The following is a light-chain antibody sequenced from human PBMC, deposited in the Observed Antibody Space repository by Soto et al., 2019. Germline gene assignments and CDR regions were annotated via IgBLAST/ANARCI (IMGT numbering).Light chain of an antibody. J-gene: IGKJ4*01. CDR3: QQRNNWPS. Sequence: EIVLTQSPATLSLSPGERVTLSCRASQSLNSHLAWYQHKPGQAPRLLIYDASTRAAGIPARFTGSGSGTDFTLTISSLEPEDSAVYYCQQRNNWPSFGGGSKLEI. V-gene: IGKV3-11*01. CDR1: QSLNSH. CDR2: DAS.